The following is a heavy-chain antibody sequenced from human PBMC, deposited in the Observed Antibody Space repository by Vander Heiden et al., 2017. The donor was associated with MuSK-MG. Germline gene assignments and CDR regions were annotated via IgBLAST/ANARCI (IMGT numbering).Heavy chain of an antibody. D-gene: IGHD5-18*01. V-gene: IGHV3-21*01. CDR2: ISSRSSYI. J-gene: IGHJ3*02. CDR1: DFTFSGYS. CDR3: ARAHTSMVDADAFDI. Sequence: EVQLVESGGGLVRLGGYLVLSCAASDFTFSGYSMNWVRQVRGKGLEWFSSISSRSSYIYYADSVKGRFTISRDNAKNPLYLQMNRLRAEDTAVYYCARAHTSMVDADAFDIRGQGTMVTVSS.